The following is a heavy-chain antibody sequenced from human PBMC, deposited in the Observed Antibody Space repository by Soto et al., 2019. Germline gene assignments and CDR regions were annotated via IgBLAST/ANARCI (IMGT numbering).Heavy chain of an antibody. CDR2: MSSSSQTI. CDR1: GFPFSEYY. CDR3: ASGLTPFAS. D-gene: IGHD1-20*01. J-gene: IGHJ4*02. Sequence: QAHLVESGGGLVKPGGSLRLSCAASGFPFSEYYMSWIREAPGAGLEWISYMSSSSQTIYYVDSVKGRFTVSRDNAKNVLYLQMNSLRVEDTAVYYCASGLTPFASWGQGTLVTVSS. V-gene: IGHV3-11*01.